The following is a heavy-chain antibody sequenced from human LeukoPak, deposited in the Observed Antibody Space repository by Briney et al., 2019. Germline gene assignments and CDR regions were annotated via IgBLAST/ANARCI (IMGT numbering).Heavy chain of an antibody. CDR2: IYYSGST. CDR1: GGSISSGGYY. V-gene: IGHV4-31*03. CDR3: ARRYSSGFLPGFDP. Sequence: PSETLSLTCTVSGGSISSGGYYWSWIRQHPGKGLEWIGYIYYSGSTYYNPSLKSRVTISVDTSKNQFSLKLSSVTAADTAVYYCARRYSSGFLPGFDPWGQGTLVTVSS. D-gene: IGHD6-19*01. J-gene: IGHJ5*02.